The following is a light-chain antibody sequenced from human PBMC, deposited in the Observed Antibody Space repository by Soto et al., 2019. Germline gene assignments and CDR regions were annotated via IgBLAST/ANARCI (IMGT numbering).Light chain of an antibody. CDR1: QGIRND. CDR3: LQHNSYPWT. J-gene: IGKJ1*01. CDR2: AAS. Sequence: DIQMTQSPSSLSASVGDRVTITCRASQGIRNDLGWYQQRQGKAPKRLIYAASSLQIGVSSRFKGSGYGTEFTLTNISLQPEEFATDYCLQHNSYPWTFGQGTKVEIK. V-gene: IGKV1-17*01.